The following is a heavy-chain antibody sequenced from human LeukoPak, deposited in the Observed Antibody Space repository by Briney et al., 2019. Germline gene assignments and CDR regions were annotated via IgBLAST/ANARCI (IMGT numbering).Heavy chain of an antibody. D-gene: IGHD3-10*01. CDR2: IYYTGTT. CDR1: PGSITTYY. J-gene: IGHJ3*02. V-gene: IGHV4-59*01. Sequence: SETLSLTCSVSPGSITTYYWSWIRQPPGKGLEWIGFIYYTGTTNYNPSLRSRVTTSVDTSKNQFSLRLTSVTTADTAVYYCAGSFSGSGAFDIWGQGTVVTVSS. CDR3: AGSFSGSGAFDI.